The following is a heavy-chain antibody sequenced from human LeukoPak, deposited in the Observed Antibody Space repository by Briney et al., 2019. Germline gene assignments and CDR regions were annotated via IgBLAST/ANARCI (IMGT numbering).Heavy chain of an antibody. CDR2: ISGSGGST. Sequence: GGSLRLSCAASGFTFSSYAMSWVRQAPGKGLEWVSAISGSGGSTYYADSVKGRFTISRDNSKNTLYLQMNSLRAEDTAVYYCAKDGRIAARTHYYYMDVWGKGTTVTVSS. J-gene: IGHJ6*03. V-gene: IGHV3-23*01. CDR1: GFTFSSYA. CDR3: AKDGRIAARTHYYYMDV. D-gene: IGHD6-6*01.